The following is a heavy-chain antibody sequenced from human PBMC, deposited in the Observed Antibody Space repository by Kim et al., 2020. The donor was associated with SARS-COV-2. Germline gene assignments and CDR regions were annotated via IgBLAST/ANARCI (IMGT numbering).Heavy chain of an antibody. CDR3: ARLLLWFGELSDL. D-gene: IGHD3-10*01. J-gene: IGHJ4*02. Sequence: YSPSFQGHVTISADKSISTAYLQWSSLKASDTAMYYCARLLLWFGELSDLWGQGTLVTVSS. V-gene: IGHV5-10-1*01.